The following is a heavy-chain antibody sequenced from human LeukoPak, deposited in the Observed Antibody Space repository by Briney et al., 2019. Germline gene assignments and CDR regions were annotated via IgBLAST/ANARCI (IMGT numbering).Heavy chain of an antibody. CDR1: GGSISSGGYS. Sequence: PSETLSLTCAVSGGSISSGGYSWGWLRQPPGKGLEWIGYIYHSGSTYYNPSLKSRVTISVDRSKTQFSLKLSSVTAADTAVYYCARVRGGGYYAYYFDYWGQGTLVTVSS. V-gene: IGHV4-30-2*01. CDR3: ARVRGGGYYAYYFDY. CDR2: IYHSGST. D-gene: IGHD3-22*01. J-gene: IGHJ4*02.